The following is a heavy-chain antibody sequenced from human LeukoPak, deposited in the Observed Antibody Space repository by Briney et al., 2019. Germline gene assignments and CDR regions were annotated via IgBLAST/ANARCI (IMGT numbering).Heavy chain of an antibody. V-gene: IGHV4-34*01. CDR2: INHSGST. Sequence: PSETQSLTCAVYGGSFSGYYWSWIRQPPGKGLEWIGEINHSGSTNYNPSLKSRVTISVDTSKNQFSLKLSSVTAADTAVYYCARGVGYSYGYRTYYYYYMDVWGKGTTVTVSS. D-gene: IGHD5-18*01. CDR1: GGSFSGYY. J-gene: IGHJ6*03. CDR3: ARGVGYSYGYRTYYYYYMDV.